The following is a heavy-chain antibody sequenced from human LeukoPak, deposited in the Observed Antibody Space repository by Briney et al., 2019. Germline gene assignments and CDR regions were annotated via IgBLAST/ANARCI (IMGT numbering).Heavy chain of an antibody. CDR1: GFTLRNYA. CDR2: ISIDGSRQ. CDR3: AREQGGSGWSGFDY. V-gene: IGHV3-30*15. J-gene: IGHJ4*02. D-gene: IGHD6-19*01. Sequence: GGSLTLSCAPSIGFTLRNYAIHWVRQAPGKGLEWVAVISIDGSRQHYADFLVGRFTISRANSKNTVSLQMSSLRTEDTAVYFCAREQGGSGWSGFDYWGQGTLVTVSS.